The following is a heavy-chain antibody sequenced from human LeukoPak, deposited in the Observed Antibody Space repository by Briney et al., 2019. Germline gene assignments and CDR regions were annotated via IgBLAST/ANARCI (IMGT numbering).Heavy chain of an antibody. CDR2: IYFRGGT. D-gene: IGHD1-26*01. V-gene: IGHV4-28*01. CDR1: GXSISRIKG. CDR3: ARTISGSYEEDTFDI. J-gene: IGHJ3*02. Sequence: PETLSHTCRVSGXSISRIKGWGWTRQPPGKGLEWSGYIYFRGGTYYNPSLKSRVTLSVDTSKKEFSLKLSSVTAVDTAVYYCARTISGSYEEDTFDIWGQGTMVTVSS.